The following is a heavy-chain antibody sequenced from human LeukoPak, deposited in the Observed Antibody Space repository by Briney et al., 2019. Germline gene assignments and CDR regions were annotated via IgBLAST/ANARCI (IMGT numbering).Heavy chain of an antibody. J-gene: IGHJ3*01. V-gene: IGHV4-30-4*08. CDR3: AREVITPGDSDGFDL. Sequence: SETLSLTCTVPGGSISSANHFWSWVRQSPGEGLEWIGCIHYDGRAHYNPSLKSRVSMSLDMSKNQFSLSLSSVTAADTAIYYCAREVITPGDSDGFDLWGQGTMVSVSS. D-gene: IGHD2-2*01. CDR2: IHYDGRA. CDR1: GGSISSANHF.